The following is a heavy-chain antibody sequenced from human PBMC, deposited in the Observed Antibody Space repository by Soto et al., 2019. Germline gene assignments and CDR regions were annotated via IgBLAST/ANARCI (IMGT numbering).Heavy chain of an antibody. CDR2: IIPIFGTA. CDR1: GGTFSSYA. Sequence: SVKVSCKASGGTFSSYAISWVRQAPGQGLEWMGGIIPIFGTANYAQKFQGRVTITADESTSTAYMELSSLRSEDTAVYYCAGNYDSSGYHDYWGQGTLVTVSS. J-gene: IGHJ4*02. V-gene: IGHV1-69*13. CDR3: AGNYDSSGYHDY. D-gene: IGHD3-22*01.